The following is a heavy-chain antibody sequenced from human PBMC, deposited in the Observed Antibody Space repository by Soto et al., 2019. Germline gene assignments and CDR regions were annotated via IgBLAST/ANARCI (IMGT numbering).Heavy chain of an antibody. CDR2: ISYSGST. CDR3: ARSAQWDGFDP. V-gene: IGHV4-31*03. J-gene: IGHJ3*01. D-gene: IGHD2-8*01. CDR1: AGSISTINYY. Sequence: QVQLQESGPGLMRPSQTLSLTCTVSAGSISTINYYWSWIRQHPEKGLEWIGYISYSGSTFYHSSLKSRVTTSLDTSKKQFSLPLTSVTAADPAVYYCARSAQWDGFDPWGQGTMVTVSS.